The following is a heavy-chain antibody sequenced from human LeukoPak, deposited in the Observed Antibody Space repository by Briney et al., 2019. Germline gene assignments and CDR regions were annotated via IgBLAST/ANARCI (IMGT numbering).Heavy chain of an antibody. Sequence: PSETLSLTCTVSGGSISSYYWSWIRQPPGKGLEWIGYIYYSGSTNYNPSLKSRVTISVDTSKNQFSLKLSTVTAADTAVYYCAGGKLWFGELLPDYWGQGTLVTVSS. D-gene: IGHD3-10*01. CDR3: AGGKLWFGELLPDY. V-gene: IGHV4-59*01. CDR1: GGSISSYY. J-gene: IGHJ4*02. CDR2: IYYSGST.